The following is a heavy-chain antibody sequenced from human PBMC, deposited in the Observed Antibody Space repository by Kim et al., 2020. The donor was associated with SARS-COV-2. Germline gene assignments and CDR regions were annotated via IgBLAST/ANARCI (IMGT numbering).Heavy chain of an antibody. CDR3: VRDGDAFNFDY. Sequence: GGSLRLSCAASGFTFSTYWMHWVRQAPGKGLVWVSRIIRDGTYTNYADSVMGRFTISRDNAKNTLYLQLDSLRAEDTAVYYCVRDGDAFNFDYWGQGTLV. D-gene: IGHD2-2*01. J-gene: IGHJ4*02. CDR1: GFTFSTYW. V-gene: IGHV3-74*01. CDR2: IIRDGTYT.